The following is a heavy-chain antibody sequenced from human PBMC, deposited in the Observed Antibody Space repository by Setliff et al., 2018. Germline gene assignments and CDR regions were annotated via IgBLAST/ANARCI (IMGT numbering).Heavy chain of an antibody. CDR3: ARGAVTTGQWLPPRAFDI. V-gene: IGHV3-11*06. CDR1: GFTFSDYY. D-gene: IGHD4-4*01. Sequence: PGGSLRLSCAASGFTFSDYYMSWIRQAPGKGLEWVSSISSSSSYIYYADSVKGRFTISRDNAKNSLYLQMNSLRAEDTAVYYCARGAVTTGQWLPPRAFDIWGQGTMVTVSS. J-gene: IGHJ3*02. CDR2: ISSSSSYI.